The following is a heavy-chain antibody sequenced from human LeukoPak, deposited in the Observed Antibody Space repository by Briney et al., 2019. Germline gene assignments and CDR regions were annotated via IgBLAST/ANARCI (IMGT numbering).Heavy chain of an antibody. V-gene: IGHV3-7*01. Sequence: GESLRLSCAASGFIFKKYWMNWVRQVPGKGLECLANIKEDGSETYYADSVKGRFTISRDNPKNLLFLQINSLRVEDTAVYYCARETPRRGETRDGYRWGPGTVVTVSS. D-gene: IGHD5-24*01. J-gene: IGHJ4*02. CDR3: ARETPRRGETRDGYR. CDR2: IKEDGSET. CDR1: GFIFKKYW.